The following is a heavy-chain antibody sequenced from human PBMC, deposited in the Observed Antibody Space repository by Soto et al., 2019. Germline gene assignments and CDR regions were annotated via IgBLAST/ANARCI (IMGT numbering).Heavy chain of an antibody. CDR3: ASQFCSGGACFNWFDP. J-gene: IGHJ5*02. CDR2: IFHSGST. CDR1: GGSISSGGYS. Sequence: SSETLSLTCAVSGGSISSGGYSWSWIRQPPGKGLEWIGYIFHSGSTYYNPSLKSRVAMSVDRSKNQFSLNLTSVTAADTAVYFCASQFCSGGACFNWFDPWGHGALVTVSS. D-gene: IGHD2-21*02. V-gene: IGHV4-30-2*01.